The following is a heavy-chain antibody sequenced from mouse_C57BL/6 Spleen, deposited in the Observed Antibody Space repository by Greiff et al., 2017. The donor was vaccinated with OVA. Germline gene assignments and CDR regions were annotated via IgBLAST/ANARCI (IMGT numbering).Heavy chain of an antibody. Sequence: QVQLQQSGAELVMPGASVKLSCKASGYTFTSYWMHWVKQRPGQGLEWIGEIDPSDSYTNYNQKFKGKSTLTVDKSSSTAYMQLSSLTSEDSAVYYCARHDGYYGWFAYWGQGTLVTVSA. D-gene: IGHD2-3*01. V-gene: IGHV1-69*01. CDR2: IDPSDSYT. CDR3: ARHDGYYGWFAY. CDR1: GYTFTSYW. J-gene: IGHJ3*01.